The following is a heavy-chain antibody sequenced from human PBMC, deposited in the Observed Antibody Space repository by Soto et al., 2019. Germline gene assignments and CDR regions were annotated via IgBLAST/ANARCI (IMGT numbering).Heavy chain of an antibody. V-gene: IGHV4-34*01. CDR1: GGSFSGYY. D-gene: IGHD3-22*01. CDR2: INHRGIT. CDR3: ARAGANSGYSDY. Sequence: SETLSLTCAVYGGSFSGYYRSWFRQPPGKGLEWIGEINHRGITNYNPSLKSRVTISVDTSKNQFSLKVSSVTAADTAVYYCARAGANSGYSDYWGQVPLVTVS. J-gene: IGHJ4*02.